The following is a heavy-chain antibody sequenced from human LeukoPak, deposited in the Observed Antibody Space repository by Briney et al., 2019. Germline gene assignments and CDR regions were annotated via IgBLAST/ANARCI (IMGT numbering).Heavy chain of an antibody. J-gene: IGHJ6*03. CDR3: ARVNSSSWYYYYYMDV. V-gene: IGHV4-59*01. Sequence: SETLSLTCTVSGGSISSYYWSWIRQPPGKGLEWVGYIYYSGSTNYNPSLKSRVTISVDTSKNQFSLKLSSVTAADTAVYYCARVNSSSWYYYYYMDVRGKGTTVTVSS. CDR1: GGSISSYY. CDR2: IYYSGST. D-gene: IGHD6-13*01.